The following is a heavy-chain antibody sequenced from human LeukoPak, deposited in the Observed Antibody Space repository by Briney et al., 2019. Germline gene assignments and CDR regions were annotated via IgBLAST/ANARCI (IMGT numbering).Heavy chain of an antibody. CDR1: GGSISSGGYY. CDR3: ARDRRYYYDSSGRPHDAFDI. Sequence: SQTLSLTCTVSGGSISSGGYYWSWIRQPPGKGLEWIGYIYHSGSTYYNPSLKSRVTISVDRSKNQFSLKLSSVTAADTAVYYCARDRRYYYDSSGRPHDAFDIWGQGTMVTVSS. V-gene: IGHV4-30-2*01. J-gene: IGHJ3*02. CDR2: IYHSGST. D-gene: IGHD3-22*01.